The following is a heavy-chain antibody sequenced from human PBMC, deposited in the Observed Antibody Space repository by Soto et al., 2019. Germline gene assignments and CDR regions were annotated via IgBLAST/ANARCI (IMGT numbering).Heavy chain of an antibody. CDR1: GFTFSSYS. CDR3: ARGARYNWNYDWFDP. V-gene: IGHV3-21*01. D-gene: IGHD1-7*01. J-gene: IGHJ5*02. Sequence: EVQLVESGGGLVKPGGSLRLSCVASGFTFSSYSINWVRQAPGKGLEWVSSISGSSSYIYYADSVKGRFTISRDNAKNSLYLQMNSLRAEDTAVFYCARGARYNWNYDWFDPWGKGTLVTVSS. CDR2: ISGSSSYI.